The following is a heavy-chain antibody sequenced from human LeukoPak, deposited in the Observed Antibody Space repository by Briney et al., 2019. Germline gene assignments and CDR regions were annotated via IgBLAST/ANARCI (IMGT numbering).Heavy chain of an antibody. V-gene: IGHV3-21*01. CDR1: GFTFSSYG. CDR3: ARDGGSLIIAVAGIFDY. D-gene: IGHD6-19*01. Sequence: GGSLRLSCAASGFTFSSYGMNWVRQAPGKGLEWVSSISSSSSYIYYADSVKGRFTISRDNAKNSLYLQMNSLRAEDTAVYYCARDGGSLIIAVAGIFDYWGQGTLVTISS. CDR2: ISSSSSYI. J-gene: IGHJ4*02.